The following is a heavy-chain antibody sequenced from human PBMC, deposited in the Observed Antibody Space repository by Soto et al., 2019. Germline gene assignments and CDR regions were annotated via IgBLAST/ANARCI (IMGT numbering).Heavy chain of an antibody. D-gene: IGHD2-8*01. CDR3: VRGTNGWRGMDY. V-gene: IGHV3-74*01. Sequence: EVQLVESGGAMVQPGGSLRLSCATSGFTISSYPIHWVRQAPGKGPVWVSRITEDGSGTTYADSVKGRFTVTRDNAKNTMYLQMSGLGAEDTAVYHCVRGTNGWRGMDYWGQGTLVTVSS. J-gene: IGHJ4*02. CDR1: GFTISSYP. CDR2: ITEDGSGT.